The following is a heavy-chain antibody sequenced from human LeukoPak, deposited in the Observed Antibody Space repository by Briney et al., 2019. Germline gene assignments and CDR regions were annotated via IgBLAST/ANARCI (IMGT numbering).Heavy chain of an antibody. Sequence: PSETLSLTCTVSGGSISSYYWSWIRQPPGKGLEWIGYIYYSGSTNYNPSLKSRVTISVDTSKNQFSLKLSSVTAADTAVYYCARGPYSSGWYSAEKYYYGMDVWGQGTTVTVSS. J-gene: IGHJ6*02. CDR3: ARGPYSSGWYSAEKYYYGMDV. CDR2: IYYSGST. D-gene: IGHD6-19*01. CDR1: GGSISSYY. V-gene: IGHV4-59*01.